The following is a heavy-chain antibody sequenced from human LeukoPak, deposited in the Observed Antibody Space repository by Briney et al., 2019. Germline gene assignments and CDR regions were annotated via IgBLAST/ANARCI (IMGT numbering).Heavy chain of an antibody. V-gene: IGHV3-33*01. CDR2: IWYDATKK. CDR1: GFTFSRYG. J-gene: IGHJ4*02. CDR3: ARDRSSGNYGLDS. D-gene: IGHD3-10*01. Sequence: GGSLRLSCATSGFTFSRYGMHWVRQAPGQGLAWVAVIWYDATKKFYVESVKDRFTISRDNSKNTLSLQIISLRAEDTAVYYCARDRSSGNYGLDSWGQGTLVTVSS.